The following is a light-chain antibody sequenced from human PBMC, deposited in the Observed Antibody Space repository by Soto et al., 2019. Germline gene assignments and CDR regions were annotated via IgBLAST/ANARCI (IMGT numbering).Light chain of an antibody. CDR1: QSISSW. CDR3: QQYHRSSIT. Sequence: DIQLTQSPSTLSASVGDRFTSTCLASQSISSWLAWYQQKPGKAPNLLIYDASTLERGVPSRFSGTGSGTEFTLTISSLQPDDFATYYCQQYHRSSITFGQGTRLEIK. V-gene: IGKV1-5*01. CDR2: DAS. J-gene: IGKJ5*01.